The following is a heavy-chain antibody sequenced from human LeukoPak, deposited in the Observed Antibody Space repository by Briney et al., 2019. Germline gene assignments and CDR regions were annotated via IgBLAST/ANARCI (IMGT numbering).Heavy chain of an antibody. J-gene: IGHJ6*03. CDR2: INPNSGGT. V-gene: IGHV1-2*02. CDR3: ASLGYCSSTSCYLAYYYMGV. Sequence: ASVKVSCKASGYTFTGYYMHWVRQAPGQGLEWMGWINPNSGGTNYAQKFQGRVTMTRDTSISTAYMELSRLRSDDTAVYYCASLGYCSSTSCYLAYYYMGVWGKGTTVTVSS. CDR1: GYTFTGYY. D-gene: IGHD2-2*01.